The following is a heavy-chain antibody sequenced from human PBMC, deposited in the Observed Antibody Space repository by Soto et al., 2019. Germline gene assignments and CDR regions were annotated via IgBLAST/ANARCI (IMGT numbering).Heavy chain of an antibody. CDR2: ISGSGGST. Sequence: GSLRLSCAASGFTFSSYAMSWVRQAPGKGLEWVSAISGSGGSTYYADSVKGRFTISRDNSKNTLYLQMNSLRAEDTAVYYCAKDKRSKFDWLLYSTDYWGQGTLVTVSS. D-gene: IGHD3-9*01. J-gene: IGHJ4*02. CDR3: AKDKRSKFDWLLYSTDY. CDR1: GFTFSSYA. V-gene: IGHV3-23*01.